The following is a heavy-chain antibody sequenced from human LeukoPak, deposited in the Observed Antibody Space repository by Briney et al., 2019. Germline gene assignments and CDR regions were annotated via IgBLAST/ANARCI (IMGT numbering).Heavy chain of an antibody. CDR3: ARQYELPRHRYFDL. J-gene: IGHJ2*01. CDR2: INHSGST. D-gene: IGHD2-2*01. V-gene: IGHV4-34*01. CDR1: GGSFSDYY. Sequence: SETLSLTCAVYGGSFSDYYWSWIRQPPGRGLEWIGEINHSGSTNYNPSLKSRVTISVDTSKNQFSLKLNSVTAADTAVYYCARQYELPRHRYFDLWGRGTLVTVSS.